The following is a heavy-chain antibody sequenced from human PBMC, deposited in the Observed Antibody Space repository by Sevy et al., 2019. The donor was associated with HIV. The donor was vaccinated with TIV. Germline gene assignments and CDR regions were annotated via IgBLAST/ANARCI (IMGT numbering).Heavy chain of an antibody. Sequence: GGSLRLSCAASGFTFRSYAMSWVRQAPGMGLEWVAGIGPSGNRIYFADSVKGRLTISRDNSKSTLYLQMSGLRAEDTAKYYCGRRGEGAFLDYWGQRTLVTVSS. V-gene: IGHV3-23*01. CDR3: GRRGEGAFLDY. CDR2: IGPSGNRI. D-gene: IGHD3-10*01. CDR1: GFTFRSYA. J-gene: IGHJ4*02.